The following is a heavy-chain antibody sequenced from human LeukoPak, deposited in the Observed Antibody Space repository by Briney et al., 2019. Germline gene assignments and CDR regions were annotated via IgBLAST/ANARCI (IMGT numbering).Heavy chain of an antibody. D-gene: IGHD3-16*02. CDR1: GFTFSSYW. CDR2: INSDGSST. J-gene: IGHJ4*02. Sequence: GGSLRLSCAASGFTFSSYWMHWVRQAPGKGLVWVSRINSDGSSTSYADSVKGRFTISRDNAKNTLYLQMNSLRAEDTAVYYCARDDHWGDYVWRSYHNPDYWGQGTLVTVSS. V-gene: IGHV3-74*01. CDR3: ARDDHWGDYVWRSYHNPDY.